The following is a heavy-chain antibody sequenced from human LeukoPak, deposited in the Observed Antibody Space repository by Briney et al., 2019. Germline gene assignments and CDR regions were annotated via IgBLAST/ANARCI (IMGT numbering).Heavy chain of an antibody. Sequence: TGGSLRLSCAASGFTFSSYALSWVRQAPGKGLEWVSAISGSGYSTYYADSVKGRFTISRGNSKNTLYLQVNSPRAEDTAVYYCAKPPYGNSDYYPFDSWGQGTLVSVSS. V-gene: IGHV3-23*01. J-gene: IGHJ4*02. CDR3: AKPPYGNSDYYPFDS. D-gene: IGHD3-22*01. CDR1: GFTFSSYA. CDR2: ISGSGYST.